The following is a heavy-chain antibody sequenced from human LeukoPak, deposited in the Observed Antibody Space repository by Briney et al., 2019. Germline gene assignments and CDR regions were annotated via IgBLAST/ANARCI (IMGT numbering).Heavy chain of an antibody. CDR3: ARGGGLDV. D-gene: IGHD3-16*01. V-gene: IGHV3-7*03. CDR1: DLTFISYW. J-gene: IGHJ6*02. CDR2: INHNGNVN. Sequence: PGGSLKLSCAPSDLTFISYWRNWARQPPGKGLEWVASINHNGNVNYYVDSVKGRFTISRDNAKNSLYLQMSNLRAEDTAVYFCARGGGLDVWGQGATVTVSS.